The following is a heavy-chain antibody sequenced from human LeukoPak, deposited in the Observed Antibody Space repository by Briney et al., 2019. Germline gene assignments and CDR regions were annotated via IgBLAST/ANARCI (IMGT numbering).Heavy chain of an antibody. CDR3: ARYRGYSYGFDP. CDR1: GYTFTGYY. J-gene: IGHJ5*02. D-gene: IGHD5-18*01. V-gene: IGHV1-2*02. Sequence: ASVKVSSKASGYTFTGYYMHWVRQAPGQGLEWMGWINPNSGGTDYAQKFQGRVTMTRDTSISTAYMELSRLRSDDTAVYYCARYRGYSYGFDPWGQGTLVTVSS. CDR2: INPNSGGT.